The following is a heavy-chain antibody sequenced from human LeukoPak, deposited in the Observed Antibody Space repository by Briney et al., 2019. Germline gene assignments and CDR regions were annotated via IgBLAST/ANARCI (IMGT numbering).Heavy chain of an antibody. V-gene: IGHV1-2*02. CDR3: ASIVGEYSSSGSY. Sequence: GASVKVSCKASGYTFTSYAMNWVRQAPGQGLEWMGWINPNSGGTNYAQKFQGRVTMTRDTSISTAYMELSRLRSDDTAVYYCASIVGEYSSSGSYWGQGTLVTVSS. CDR2: INPNSGGT. CDR1: GYTFTSYA. J-gene: IGHJ4*02. D-gene: IGHD6-6*01.